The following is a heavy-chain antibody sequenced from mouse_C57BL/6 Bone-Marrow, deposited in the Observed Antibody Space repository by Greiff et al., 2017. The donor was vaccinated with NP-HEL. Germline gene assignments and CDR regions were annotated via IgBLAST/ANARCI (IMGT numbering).Heavy chain of an antibody. CDR3: ARSPLDSSGPWFAY. J-gene: IGHJ3*01. D-gene: IGHD3-2*02. Sequence: DVKLVESGGGLVKPGGSLKLSCAASGFTFSDYGMHWVRQAPEKGLEWVAYISSGSSTSYYADTVKGRFTISRDNAKNTLFLQMTSLRSEDTAMYYCARSPLDSSGPWFAYWGQGTLVTVSA. V-gene: IGHV5-17*01. CDR1: GFTFSDYG. CDR2: ISSGSSTS.